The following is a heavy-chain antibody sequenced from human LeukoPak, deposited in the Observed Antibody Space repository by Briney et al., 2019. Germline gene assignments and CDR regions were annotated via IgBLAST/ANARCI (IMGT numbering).Heavy chain of an antibody. V-gene: IGHV1-18*04. D-gene: IGHD5-18*01. CDR1: GYTFTSHG. J-gene: IGHJ4*02. CDR2: ISTYNVNT. Sequence: ASVKVSCKASGYTFTSHGITWVRQAPGQGLEWMGWISTYNVNTNYAQKLQGRVTMTTDTSTSTAYMELRSLRSDDTAVYYCARPGNSYAHGYWGQGTLVTVSS. CDR3: ARPGNSYAHGY.